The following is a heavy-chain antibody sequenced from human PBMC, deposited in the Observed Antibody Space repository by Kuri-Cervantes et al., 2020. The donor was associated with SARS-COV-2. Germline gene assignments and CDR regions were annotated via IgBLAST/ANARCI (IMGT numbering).Heavy chain of an antibody. Sequence: ASVKVSCKASGYTFTGYYMHWVRQAPGQGLEWMGWINPNSGGTNYAQKFQGRVTMTRDTSISTAYMELSRLRSDDTAVYYCARVGIVVVVAAIPDWFDPWGQGTLVTVSS. V-gene: IGHV1-2*02. J-gene: IGHJ5*02. CDR2: INPNSGGT. CDR1: GYTFTGYY. CDR3: ARVGIVVVVAAIPDWFDP. D-gene: IGHD2-15*01.